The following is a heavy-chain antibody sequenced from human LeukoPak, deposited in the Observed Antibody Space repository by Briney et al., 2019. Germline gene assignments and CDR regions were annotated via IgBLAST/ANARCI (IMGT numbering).Heavy chain of an antibody. CDR3: AREDSGSFFHRPWNY. CDR1: GYTFTSYD. Sequence: ASVEVSCKASGYTFTSYDINWVRQATGQGLEWMGWMNPNSGNTGYAQKFQGRVTMTRNTSISTAYMELSSLRSEDTAVYYCAREDSGSFFHRPWNYWGQGTLVTVSS. J-gene: IGHJ4*02. CDR2: MNPNSGNT. V-gene: IGHV1-8*01. D-gene: IGHD1-26*01.